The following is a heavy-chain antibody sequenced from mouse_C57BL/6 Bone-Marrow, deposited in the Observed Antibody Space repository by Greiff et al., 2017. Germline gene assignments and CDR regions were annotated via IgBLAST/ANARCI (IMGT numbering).Heavy chain of an antibody. J-gene: IGHJ2*01. V-gene: IGHV5-16*01. Sequence: EVKLMESEGGLVQPGSSMKLSCTASGFTFSDYYMAWVRQVPEKGLEWVANINYDGSSTYYLDSLKSRFIISRDNAKNMLYLQMSSLKSEDTATYYCARDRDGDSFDYWGQGTTLTVSS. CDR2: INYDGSST. D-gene: IGHD2-3*01. CDR3: ARDRDGDSFDY. CDR1: GFTFSDYY.